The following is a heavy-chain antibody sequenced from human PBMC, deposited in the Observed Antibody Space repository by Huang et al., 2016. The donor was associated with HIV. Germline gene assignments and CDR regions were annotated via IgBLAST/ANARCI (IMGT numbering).Heavy chain of an antibody. D-gene: IGHD3-3*01. CDR3: AKGSERSLTGPKYQYYFDY. CDR1: IFTFSTSA. J-gene: IGHJ4*02. V-gene: IGHV3-23*01. CDR2: ISGSGSST. Sequence: EVQLLESGGGLVQPGGSLRLSCAASIFTFSTSAMSWVRQAPGKGLEWVSGISGSGSSTDYADSVKGRFTISRDNSRNTLYLQMKSLRVEDTAIYYCAKGSERSLTGPKYQYYFDYWGQGTLVTVSS.